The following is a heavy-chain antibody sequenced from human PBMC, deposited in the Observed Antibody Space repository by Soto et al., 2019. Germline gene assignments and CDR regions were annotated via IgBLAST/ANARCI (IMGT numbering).Heavy chain of an antibody. CDR1: GGTFSSYT. V-gene: IGHV1-69*02. J-gene: IGHJ4*02. Sequence: SVNVSCKASGGTFSSYTISWVRQAPGQGLEWMGRIIPILGIANYAQKFQGRVTITADKSTSTAYMELSSLRSEDTAVYYCARAGYYDSSGYYYDDYWGQGTLVTVSS. D-gene: IGHD3-22*01. CDR2: IIPILGIA. CDR3: ARAGYYDSSGYYYDDY.